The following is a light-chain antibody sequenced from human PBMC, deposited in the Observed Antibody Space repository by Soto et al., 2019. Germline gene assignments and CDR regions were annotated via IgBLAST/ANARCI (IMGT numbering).Light chain of an antibody. Sequence: EIVLTQSTATLSLSPGERATLSCRASQSVSSYLDWYPQKPGQAPMLLIYDASNSATGIPARFSGSVPGTDFTLPITSLEPEDFAVYSCQQRSNWPTFGQGNKVEMK. J-gene: IGKJ1*01. CDR1: QSVSSY. CDR2: DAS. V-gene: IGKV3-11*01. CDR3: QQRSNWPT.